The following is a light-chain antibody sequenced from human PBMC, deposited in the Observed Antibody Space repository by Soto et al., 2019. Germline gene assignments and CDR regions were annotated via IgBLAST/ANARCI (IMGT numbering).Light chain of an antibody. CDR3: QHYGSALFT. CDR2: GAS. CDR1: QSFSSSY. J-gene: IGKJ3*01. V-gene: IGKV3-20*01. Sequence: EIVLTQSPGTLSLSPGERATLSCRASQSFSSSYLAGYQQKPGQAPRLLIYGASSRATGIPDRFSGSGSGTDFTLTISSLEPEDFAVYYCQHYGSALFTFGPGTTVDVK.